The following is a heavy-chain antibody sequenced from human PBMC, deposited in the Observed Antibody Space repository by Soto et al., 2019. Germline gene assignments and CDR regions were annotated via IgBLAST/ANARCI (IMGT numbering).Heavy chain of an antibody. J-gene: IGHJ6*02. V-gene: IGHV3-74*01. D-gene: IGHD3-10*01. CDR1: GFTFSSYW. CDR3: ARGDYYGSGVIGGYYYYGMDV. Sequence: GGSLRLSCAASGFTFSSYWMHWVRQAPGKGLVWVSRINSDGSSASYADSVKGRFTISRDNAKNTLYLQMNSLRAEDTAVYYCARGDYYGSGVIGGYYYYGMDVWGQGTTVTVSS. CDR2: INSDGSSA.